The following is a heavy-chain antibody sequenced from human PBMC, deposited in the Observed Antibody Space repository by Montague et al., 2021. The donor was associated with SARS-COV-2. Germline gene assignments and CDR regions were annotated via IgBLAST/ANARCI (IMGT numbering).Heavy chain of an antibody. V-gene: IGHV4-39*01. D-gene: IGHD6-19*01. CDR1: GGSINNTSYY. CDR3: ARLTTSGSIA. Sequence: SETLSLTCTVSGGSINNTSYYWGWIRQPPGKGLVWIGSIFYRGNNHYNASLKSRVTVSVDTSKNQFSLNPTAVTAADTALYYCARLTTSGSIAWGQGTLVTVSS. CDR2: IFYRGNN. J-gene: IGHJ5*02.